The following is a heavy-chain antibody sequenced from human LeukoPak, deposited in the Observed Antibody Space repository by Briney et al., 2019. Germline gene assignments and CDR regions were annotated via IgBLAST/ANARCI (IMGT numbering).Heavy chain of an antibody. V-gene: IGHV3-23*01. CDR3: AKVYGVPNWYFDL. Sequence: GGSLRPSCAASGFTFSSYAMSWVRQAPGKGLEWVSAISGSGGSTYYADSVKGRLTISRDNSKNTLYLQMNSLRAEDTAVYYCAKVYGVPNWYFDLWGRGTLVTVSS. J-gene: IGHJ2*01. D-gene: IGHD4-17*01. CDR2: ISGSGGST. CDR1: GFTFSSYA.